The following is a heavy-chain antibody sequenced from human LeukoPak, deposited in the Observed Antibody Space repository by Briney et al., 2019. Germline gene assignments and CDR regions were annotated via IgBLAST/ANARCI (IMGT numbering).Heavy chain of an antibody. D-gene: IGHD6-13*01. CDR2: IIPIFGTA. Sequence: SVTVSCKASGGTFSSYAISWVRQAPGQGLEWMGGIIPIFGTANYAQKFQGRVTITADESTSTAYMELSSLRSEDTAVYYCARDDGRTAAGETFDYWGQGTLVTVSS. CDR3: ARDDGRTAAGETFDY. J-gene: IGHJ4*02. CDR1: GGTFSSYA. V-gene: IGHV1-69*13.